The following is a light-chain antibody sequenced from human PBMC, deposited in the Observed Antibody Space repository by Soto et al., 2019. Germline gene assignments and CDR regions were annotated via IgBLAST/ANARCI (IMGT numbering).Light chain of an antibody. CDR1: QTIXKS. CDR2: GAS. V-gene: IGKV1-39*01. CDR3: QQYGNSLSWT. J-gene: IGKJ1*01. Sequence: DIPMTQSASSLSASVGDTMSITCRSFQTIXKSLNWYKQRPGKAPKLLIXGASSLHNGVPPRFIGLGSGTDFTLTISRLEPEDFTVYYCQQYGNSLSWTFGQGTKVDI.